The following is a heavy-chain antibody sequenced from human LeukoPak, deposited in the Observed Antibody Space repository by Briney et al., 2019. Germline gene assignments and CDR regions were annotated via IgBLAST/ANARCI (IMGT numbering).Heavy chain of an antibody. CDR1: GGSMSSGGYY. J-gene: IGHJ4*02. Sequence: SQTLSLTCSVSGGSMSSGGYYWSWIRQHPGKGLEWMGHIYYSGTVYYNSSLRSRVSISVDTSKNQFSLRLSSVTVADTAVYYCARLGMAASYFYDSSGDKFDYWGQGSLVTVSS. CDR3: ARLGMAASYFYDSSGDKFDY. CDR2: IYYSGTV. V-gene: IGHV4-31*03. D-gene: IGHD3-22*01.